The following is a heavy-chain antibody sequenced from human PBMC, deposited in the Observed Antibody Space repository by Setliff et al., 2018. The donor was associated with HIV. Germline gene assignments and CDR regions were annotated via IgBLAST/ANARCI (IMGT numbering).Heavy chain of an antibody. CDR2: IYYSGST. D-gene: IGHD4-17*01. J-gene: IGHJ3*02. V-gene: IGHV4-39*07. CDR3: AREQTTETTMGFAFDI. Sequence: LSLTCTVSSGSISSSPYYWGWIRQPPGKGLEWIGSIYYSGSTFYNPSLKSRVSISVDTSKNQFSLRLNSVTAADTAVYYCAREQTTETTMGFAFDIWGQGTVVTVSS. CDR1: SGSISSSPYY.